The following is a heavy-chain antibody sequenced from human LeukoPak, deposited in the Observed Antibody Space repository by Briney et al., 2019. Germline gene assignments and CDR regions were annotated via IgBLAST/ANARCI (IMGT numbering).Heavy chain of an antibody. CDR2: INPSGGST. J-gene: IGHJ4*02. V-gene: IGHV1-46*01. CDR1: GYTFTSYY. Sequence: GASVKVSCKASGYTFTSYYMHWVRQAPGQGLEWMGIINPSGGSTSYAQKFQGRVTMTRDMSTSTVYMELSSMRSEATAVYYCAGGGTTDPVDVGPNSSWYGGLDYWGQGTLVTVSS. D-gene: IGHD6-13*01. CDR3: AGGGTTDPVDVGPNSSWYGGLDY.